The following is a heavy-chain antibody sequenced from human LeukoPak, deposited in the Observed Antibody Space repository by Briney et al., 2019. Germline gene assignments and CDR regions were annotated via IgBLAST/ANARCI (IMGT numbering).Heavy chain of an antibody. CDR1: GGSISSSSYY. J-gene: IGHJ4*02. Sequence: SETLSLTCTVSGGSISSSSYYWGWIRQSPGKGLEWIGRIYTTGTTQYNPSLKSRVTMSIDTSTNQFSLNLKSMTAADTAVYYCGRQGYIGAHYFPDFWSQGTLVAVS. V-gene: IGHV4-39*07. CDR3: GRQGYIGAHYFPDF. CDR2: IYTTGTT. D-gene: IGHD2-15*01.